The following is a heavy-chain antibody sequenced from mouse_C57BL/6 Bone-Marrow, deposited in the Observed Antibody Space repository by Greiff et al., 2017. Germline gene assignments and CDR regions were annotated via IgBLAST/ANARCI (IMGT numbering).Heavy chain of an antibody. D-gene: IGHD2-1*01. CDR1: GYTFTSYW. CDR2: IDPSDSYA. J-gene: IGHJ3*01. Sequence: QVQLQQPGAELVMPGASVKLSCKASGYTFTSYWMHWVKQRPAQGLEWIGEIDPSDSYANYNQKFKGKSTLTVDKSSSTAYMQLSSLTSEDSAVYYCARGGNSMVTTKGFADWGQGTLVTVSA. CDR3: ARGGNSMVTTKGFAD. V-gene: IGHV1-69*01.